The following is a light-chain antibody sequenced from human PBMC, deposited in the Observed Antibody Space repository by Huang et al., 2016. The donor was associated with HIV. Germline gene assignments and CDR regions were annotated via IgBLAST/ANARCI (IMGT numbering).Light chain of an antibody. Sequence: ETVITQSPVTLSVAPGDRASLPCRSSQIVSSPLAWYQQKPGQAPRLLIYAASTRAAVVPARFSGGGAGTEFTLTISTLQSEDSAVYYCQQYNDFRSTFGPGTRVEIK. CDR3: QQYNDFRST. CDR1: QIVSSP. V-gene: IGKV3-15*01. J-gene: IGKJ3*01. CDR2: AAS.